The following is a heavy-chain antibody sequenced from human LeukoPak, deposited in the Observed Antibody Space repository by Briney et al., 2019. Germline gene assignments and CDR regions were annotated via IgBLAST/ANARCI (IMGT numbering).Heavy chain of an antibody. V-gene: IGHV3-23*01. D-gene: IGHD3-16*01. CDR1: GFTFSSYA. Sequence: PGGSLRLSCAASGFTFSSYAMSWVRQAPGKGLEWVSAISGSGGSTYYADSVKGRFSISRDNSKIPLYLQMNSRRDEDTAVYYCSKGQGGEGYAFDIWGQGTMVTVSS. CDR2: ISGSGGST. CDR3: SKGQGGEGYAFDI. J-gene: IGHJ3*02.